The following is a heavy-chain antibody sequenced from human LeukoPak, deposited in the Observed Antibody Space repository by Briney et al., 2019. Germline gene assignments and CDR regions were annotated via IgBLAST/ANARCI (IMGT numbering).Heavy chain of an antibody. D-gene: IGHD6-19*01. CDR1: GFTFSSYV. Sequence: GGSLRLSCAASGFTFSSYVMTWVRQAPGRGLEWVSGVSGSGVSTYYADSVKGRFTISRDNSKNTLYLQMNSLRAEDTAVYYCAKGARSGWLLYWFDPWGQGTLVTVSS. CDR3: AKGARSGWLLYWFDP. J-gene: IGHJ5*02. CDR2: VSGSGVST. V-gene: IGHV3-23*01.